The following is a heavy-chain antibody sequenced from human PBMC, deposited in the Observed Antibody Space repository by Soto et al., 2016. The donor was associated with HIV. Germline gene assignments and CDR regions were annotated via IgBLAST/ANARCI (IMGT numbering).Heavy chain of an antibody. CDR3: ARDAGWELLLYYFDY. D-gene: IGHD1-26*01. CDR1: GFSIINFA. CDR2: ISYDGSEK. Sequence: VQLVESGGGVVQPGRSLRLSCEASGFSIINFAMHWVRQGPGKGLEWVAVISYDGSEKYFADSVKGRFTISRDNSKNSVYLEMDSLRTEDTAVYFCARDAGWELLLYYFDYWGQGTLVHRLL. J-gene: IGHJ4*02. V-gene: IGHV3-30*04.